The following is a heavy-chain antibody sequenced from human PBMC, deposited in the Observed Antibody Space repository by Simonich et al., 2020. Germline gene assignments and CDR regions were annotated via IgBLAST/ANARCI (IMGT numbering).Heavy chain of an antibody. V-gene: IGHV3-74*01. CDR1: GFTFSSSW. Sequence: EVQLVESGGGLAKPGGYLRLSCAASGFTFSSSWMHWVRKVPGKGRVGVERINSDGSSTGYADSVKGRFTISRDNAKNTRYLQMNSLRAEDTAVYYCARNRLDYWGQGTLVTVSS. J-gene: IGHJ4*02. CDR2: INSDGSST. CDR3: ARNRLDY.